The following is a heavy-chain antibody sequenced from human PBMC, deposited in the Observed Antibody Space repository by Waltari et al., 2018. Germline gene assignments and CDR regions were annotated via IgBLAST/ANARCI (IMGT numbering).Heavy chain of an antibody. CDR1: GFTFSRSA. Sequence: QVQLVESGGGVVQPGRSLRLSCAASGFTFSRSAMDWVRQAPGKGLEGVAATSKDGSNIKYTDSVKGRFTISRDNSQNTLYLQMSSLRPEDTAVYYCVASQYSSGWYSFDYWGQGTLVTVSS. V-gene: IGHV3-30*04. D-gene: IGHD6-19*01. CDR3: VASQYSSGWYSFDY. CDR2: TSKDGSNI. J-gene: IGHJ4*02.